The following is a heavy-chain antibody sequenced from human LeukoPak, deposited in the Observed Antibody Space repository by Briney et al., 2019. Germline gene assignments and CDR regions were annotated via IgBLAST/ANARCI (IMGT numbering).Heavy chain of an antibody. D-gene: IGHD3-22*01. CDR1: GGSISSYY. Sequence: PSETLSLTCTVSGGSISSYYWNWIRQPPGKGLEWIGYNYYSGSTNYNPSLKSRVTTSVDTSKNQFSLKLSSVTAADTAVYYCARERLGYYDRSGLDYWGQGTLVTVSS. CDR2: NYYSGST. V-gene: IGHV4-59*01. CDR3: ARERLGYYDRSGLDY. J-gene: IGHJ4*02.